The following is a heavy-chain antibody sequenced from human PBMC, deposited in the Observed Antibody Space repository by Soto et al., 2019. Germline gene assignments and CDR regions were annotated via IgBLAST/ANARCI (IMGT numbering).Heavy chain of an antibody. D-gene: IGHD3-22*01. CDR3: ARDYYDSIRTLSLGY. Sequence: SLRLSFAASGFTFSTYWMSWVRQAPGKGLEWVANIKQDGSEKYYVDSVRGRFTISRDNAKNSLYLQMNSLRAEDTAVYYRARDYYDSIRTLSLGYWGQGTLVPVYS. J-gene: IGHJ4*02. CDR2: IKQDGSEK. CDR1: GFTFSTYW. V-gene: IGHV3-7*03.